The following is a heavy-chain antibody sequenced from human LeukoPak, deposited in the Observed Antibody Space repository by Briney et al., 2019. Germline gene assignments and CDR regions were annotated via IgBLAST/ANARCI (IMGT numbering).Heavy chain of an antibody. CDR1: GYTFTSYG. V-gene: IGHV1-18*01. Sequence: ASVTVSCKASGYTFTSYGISWVRQAPGQGLEWMGWINPNSGGTNYAQKFQGRVTMTEDTSTDTAYMELSSLRSEDTAVYFCAIDGPSPDDFWSGYYHGGYWGQGTLVTVSS. J-gene: IGHJ4*02. CDR3: AIDGPSPDDFWSGYYHGGY. CDR2: INPNSGGT. D-gene: IGHD3-3*01.